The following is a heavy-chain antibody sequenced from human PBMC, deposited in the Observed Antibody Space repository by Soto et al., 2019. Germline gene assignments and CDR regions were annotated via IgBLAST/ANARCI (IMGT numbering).Heavy chain of an antibody. V-gene: IGHV1-2*04. CDR1: GYTFTGYY. CDR3: ARDIYYGSGSYLHGMDV. D-gene: IGHD3-10*01. J-gene: IGHJ6*02. Sequence: ASVKVSCKASGYTFTGYYMHWVRQAPGQGLEWMGWINPNSGGTNYAQKFQGWVTMTRDTSSSTAYMELSRLRSDDTAVYYCARDIYYGSGSYLHGMDVWGQGTTVTVSS. CDR2: INPNSGGT.